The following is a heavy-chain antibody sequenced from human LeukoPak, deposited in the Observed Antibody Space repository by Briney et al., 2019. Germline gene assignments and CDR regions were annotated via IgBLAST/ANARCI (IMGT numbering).Heavy chain of an antibody. Sequence: PSETLSLTCAVYGESFSGYYWSWIRQPPGKGLEWIAEINHSGSASYNPSLKSRVTISVDTSKNQFSLKLSSVTAADTAVYYCASFRGGGDSRLEGFDFWGQGTLVTVSS. D-gene: IGHD2-21*01. CDR1: GESFSGYY. CDR2: INHSGSA. J-gene: IGHJ4*02. CDR3: ASFRGGGDSRLEGFDF. V-gene: IGHV4-34*01.